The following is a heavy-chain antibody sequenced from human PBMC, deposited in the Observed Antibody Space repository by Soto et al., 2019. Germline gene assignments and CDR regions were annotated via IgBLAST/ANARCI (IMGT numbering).Heavy chain of an antibody. D-gene: IGHD6-19*01. V-gene: IGHV3-23*01. CDR3: AKATTNGGWFNPFDS. J-gene: IGHJ4*02. Sequence: EVQLLESGGGLVQPGGSLRLSCAASGFSFVNYAMNWVRQAPGKGLEWVSGLSGSGTSTYYADSVKGRFTISRDNSRDTLFLQMNSLTADDTAVYYCAKATTNGGWFNPFDSWGQGALATVSS. CDR1: GFSFVNYA. CDR2: LSGSGTST.